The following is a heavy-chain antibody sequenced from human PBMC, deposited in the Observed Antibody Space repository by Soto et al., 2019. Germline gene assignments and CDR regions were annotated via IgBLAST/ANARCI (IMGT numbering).Heavy chain of an antibody. V-gene: IGHV3-23*01. CDR1: GFSFSSYA. D-gene: IGHD4-17*01. Sequence: GGSLRLSCAASGFSFSSYAMSWLRQAPGKGLEWVSSISKSGSNTFYADSVKGRFTFSRDNSKNTLYLQINSLRAEDTAVYYCAKDLFGDYADYFDYWGQGTLVTVSS. J-gene: IGHJ4*02. CDR3: AKDLFGDYADYFDY. CDR2: ISKSGSNT.